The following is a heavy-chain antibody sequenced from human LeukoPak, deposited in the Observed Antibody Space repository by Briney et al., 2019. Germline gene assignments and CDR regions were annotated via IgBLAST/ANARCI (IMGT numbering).Heavy chain of an antibody. D-gene: IGHD3-22*01. CDR3: AGDSSGYYYFRGDY. CDR1: GGTFSSYA. CDR2: IIPIFGTA. Sequence: ASVKVSCKASGGTFSSYAISWVRQAPGQGLEWMGGIIPIFGTANYAQKFQGRVTITADESTSTAYMELSSLRSEDTAVYYCAGDSSGYYYFRGDYWGRGTLVTVSS. J-gene: IGHJ4*02. V-gene: IGHV1-69*13.